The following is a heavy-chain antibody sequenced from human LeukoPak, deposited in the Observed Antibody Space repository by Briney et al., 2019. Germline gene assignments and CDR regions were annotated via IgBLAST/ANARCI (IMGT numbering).Heavy chain of an antibody. J-gene: IGHJ5*02. CDR1: SGSISTSNYY. CDR3: ARGTRFWSGYYNWFDP. V-gene: IGHV4-39*07. Sequence: SETLSLTCTVASGSISTSNYYWGWVRQPPGKALEWIGNIFYSGSTYYSPSLKRRVTISLDTSRNPFSLKLNSVTAADTAVYYCARGTRFWSGYYNWFDPWGQGNLVTVSS. D-gene: IGHD3-3*01. CDR2: IFYSGST.